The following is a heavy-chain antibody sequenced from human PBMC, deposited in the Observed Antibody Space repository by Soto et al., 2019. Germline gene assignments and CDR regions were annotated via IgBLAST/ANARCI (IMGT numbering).Heavy chain of an antibody. CDR3: ARVQSGSSALYYFDY. Sequence: SETLSLTCTVSGGSTSGYYWSWIRQFPGQGLEWIGYIYYSGSTNYNPSLKSRVTISVDRSKNQFSLKLSSVTAGDTAVYFCARVQSGSSALYYFDYWGQGDLVTVSS. J-gene: IGHJ4*02. CDR2: IYYSGST. D-gene: IGHD1-26*01. V-gene: IGHV4-59*01. CDR1: GGSTSGYY.